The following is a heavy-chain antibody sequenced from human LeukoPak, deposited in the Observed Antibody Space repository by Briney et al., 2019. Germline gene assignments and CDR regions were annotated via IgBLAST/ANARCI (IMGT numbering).Heavy chain of an antibody. CDR2: ISAYNGNT. V-gene: IGHV1-18*01. CDR1: GYTFTSYG. CDR3: ARDYFKGEAPRNDY. D-gene: IGHD2/OR15-2a*01. Sequence: GASAKVSCKASGYTFTSYGISWVRQAPGQGLEWMGWISAYNGNTNYAQKLQGRVTMTTDTSTSTAYMELRSLRSDDTAVYYCARDYFKGEAPRNDYWGQGTLVTVSS. J-gene: IGHJ4*02.